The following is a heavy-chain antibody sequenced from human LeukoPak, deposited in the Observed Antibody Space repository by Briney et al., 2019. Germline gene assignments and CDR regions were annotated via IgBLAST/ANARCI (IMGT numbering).Heavy chain of an antibody. V-gene: IGHV4-31*03. CDR3: ARTPWGLNYFDY. J-gene: IGHJ4*02. D-gene: IGHD1-26*01. CDR1: GGSISSGGYY. Sequence: SQTLSLTCTVSGGSISSGGYYWSWLRQHPGTGLEWIGYIYYSGSTYYNPSLKSRVTISVDTSKNQFSLKLSSVTAADTAVYYCARTPWGLNYFDYWGQGTLVTVSS. CDR2: IYYSGST.